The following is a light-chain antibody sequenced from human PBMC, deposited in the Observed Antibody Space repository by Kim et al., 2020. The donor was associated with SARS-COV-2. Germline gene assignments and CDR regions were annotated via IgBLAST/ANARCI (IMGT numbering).Light chain of an antibody. J-gene: IGLJ3*02. Sequence: RQTATLTSTGSSNIVGDHGAAWPLQHQSQPPNLRSYRNNNRPSGISERLSASRSGNTASPTITGLPPEDEADYYCSAWDSSLSAWVFGGGTQLTVL. V-gene: IGLV10-54*01. CDR1: SNIVGDHG. CDR3: SAWDSSLSAWV. CDR2: RNN.